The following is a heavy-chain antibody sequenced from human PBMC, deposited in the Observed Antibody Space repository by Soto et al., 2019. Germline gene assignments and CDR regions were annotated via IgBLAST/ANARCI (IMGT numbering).Heavy chain of an antibody. V-gene: IGHV3-23*01. CDR1: GFTFSSYA. CDR2: ISGSGGST. CDR3: AKDYYDSSGYLPLYIDY. J-gene: IGHJ4*02. D-gene: IGHD3-22*01. Sequence: PGGSLRLSCAASGFTFSSYAMSWVRQAPGKGLEWVSAISGSGGSTYYADSVKGRFTISRDNSKNTLYLQMNSLRAEDTAVYYCAKDYYDSSGYLPLYIDYWGQRTLVTVSS.